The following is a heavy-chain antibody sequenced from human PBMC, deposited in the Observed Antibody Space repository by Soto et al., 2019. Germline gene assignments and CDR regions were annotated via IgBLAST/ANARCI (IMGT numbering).Heavy chain of an antibody. CDR1: GGSISGYY. CDR2: IYYSGST. CDR3: ARDRNYCTNGVCYGMDV. D-gene: IGHD2-8*01. Sequence: SETLSLTCTVSGGSISGYYWSWIRQPPGKGLEWIGYIYYSGSTNYNPSLKSRVTISVDTSKNQFSLKLSSVTAADTAVYYCARDRNYCTNGVCYGMDVWGQGTTVTVSS. V-gene: IGHV4-59*01. J-gene: IGHJ6*02.